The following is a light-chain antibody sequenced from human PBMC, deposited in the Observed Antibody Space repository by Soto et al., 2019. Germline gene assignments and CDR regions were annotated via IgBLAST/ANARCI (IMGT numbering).Light chain of an antibody. J-gene: IGKJ3*01. CDR1: QSIGTW. V-gene: IGKV1-39*01. CDR2: AAS. Sequence: DIQVTQSPATLSAFVGDRVTISCRARQSIGTWLAWYQQKPGKAPRVLIIAASDLQSGVPSRFSGSGSGTDFTLTISSLQPEDFATYYCQRTYNAPFTFGPGTKVELK. CDR3: QRTYNAPFT.